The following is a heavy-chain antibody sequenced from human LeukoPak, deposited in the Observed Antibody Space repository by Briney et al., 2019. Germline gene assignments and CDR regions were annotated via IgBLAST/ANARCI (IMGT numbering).Heavy chain of an antibody. CDR1: GGSFSGYY. CDR3: ARGMAVYYYFGMDV. Sequence: KPSETLSLTCAVYGGSFSGYYWSWIRQPPGKGLEWIGEINHSGSTNYNPSLKSRVTISVDTSKNQFSPKLSSVTAAVTAVYYCARGMAVYYYFGMDVCGQGTTVTVSS. CDR2: INHSGST. J-gene: IGHJ6*02. D-gene: IGHD5-24*01. V-gene: IGHV4-34*01.